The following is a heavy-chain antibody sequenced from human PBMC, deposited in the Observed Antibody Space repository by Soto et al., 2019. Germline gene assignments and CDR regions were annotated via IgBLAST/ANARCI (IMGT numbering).Heavy chain of an antibody. Sequence: SQTLSLTCAISGESVSSNSAAWNWIRQSPSRGLEWLGRTYYRSKWYNDYAVSVKSRITINPDTSKNQFSLQLNSVTPGDTAVYYCARASSIAARLLVYNWFDPWGQGTLVTVSS. J-gene: IGHJ5*02. D-gene: IGHD6-6*01. CDR3: ARASSIAARLLVYNWFDP. V-gene: IGHV6-1*01. CDR2: TYYRSKWYN. CDR1: GESVSSNSAA.